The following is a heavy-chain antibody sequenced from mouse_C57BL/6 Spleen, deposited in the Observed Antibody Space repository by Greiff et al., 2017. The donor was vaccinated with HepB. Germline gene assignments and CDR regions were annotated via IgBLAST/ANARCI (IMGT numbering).Heavy chain of an antibody. CDR1: GFTFSSYA. J-gene: IGHJ4*01. CDR2: ISDGGSYT. CDR3: AREGAYYSNYYAMDY. D-gene: IGHD2-5*01. V-gene: IGHV5-4*01. Sequence: EVQVVESGGGLVKPGGSLKLSCAASGFTFSSYAMSWVRQTPEKRLEWVATISDGGSYTYYPDNVKGRFTISRDNAKNNLYLQMSHLKSEDTAMYYCAREGAYYSNYYAMDYWGQGTSVTVSS.